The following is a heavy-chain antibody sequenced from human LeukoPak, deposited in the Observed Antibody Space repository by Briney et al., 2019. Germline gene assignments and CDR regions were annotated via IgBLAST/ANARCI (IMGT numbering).Heavy chain of an antibody. CDR2: IYRGGST. Sequence: GGSLRLSCAASGFTVSSNYMSWVRQAPGKGLEWVSVIYRGGSTHYAGSVEGRFTISRDKSKNTVYLQLNSLRAEDTAVYYCARSPDYGDPYWYFDLWGRGTPVTVSS. D-gene: IGHD4-17*01. J-gene: IGHJ2*01. V-gene: IGHV3-53*01. CDR3: ARSPDYGDPYWYFDL. CDR1: GFTVSSNY.